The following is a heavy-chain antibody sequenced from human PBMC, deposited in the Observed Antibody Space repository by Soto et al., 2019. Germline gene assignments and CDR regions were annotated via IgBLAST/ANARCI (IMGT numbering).Heavy chain of an antibody. Sequence: PSETLSLTCAVYGGSGGSFSGYYWSWIRQPPGKGLEWIGYIYYSGSTNYNPSLKSRVTISVDTSKNQFSLKLSSVTAADTAVYYCAREAVADYYFDYWGQGTLVTVSS. CDR1: GGSGGSFSGYY. CDR2: IYYSGST. D-gene: IGHD6-19*01. CDR3: AREAVADYYFDY. V-gene: IGHV4-59*02. J-gene: IGHJ4*02.